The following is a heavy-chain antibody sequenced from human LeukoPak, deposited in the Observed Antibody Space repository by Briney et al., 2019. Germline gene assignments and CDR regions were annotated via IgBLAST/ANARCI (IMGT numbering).Heavy chain of an antibody. V-gene: IGHV3-30-3*01. D-gene: IGHD6-13*01. CDR2: ISYDGSNK. CDR3: AKVGGLGHNSSSWYDY. Sequence: GRSLRLSCAASGCTFSSYAMHWVRQAPGKGLEWVAVISYDGSNKYYADSVKGRFTISRDNSKNTLYLQMNSLRAEDTAVYYCAKVGGLGHNSSSWYDYWGQGTLVTVSS. J-gene: IGHJ4*02. CDR1: GCTFSSYA.